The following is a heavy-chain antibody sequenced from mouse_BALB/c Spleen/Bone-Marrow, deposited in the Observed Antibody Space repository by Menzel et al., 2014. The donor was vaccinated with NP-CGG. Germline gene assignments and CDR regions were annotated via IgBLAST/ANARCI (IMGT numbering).Heavy chain of an antibody. CDR2: IWAGGST. V-gene: IGHV2-9*02. CDR3: ARWGRGYYGSSGAAMDY. J-gene: IGHJ4*01. D-gene: IGHD1-1*01. Sequence: VMLVESGPGLVAPSQSLSISCTVSGFSLTSYGVHWVRQPPGQGLEWLGVIWAGGSTNYNSALMSRLSINKDNSKSQVFLKMNSLQTDDTAMYFCARWGRGYYGSSGAAMDYWGQGTTVTVSS. CDR1: GFSLTSYG.